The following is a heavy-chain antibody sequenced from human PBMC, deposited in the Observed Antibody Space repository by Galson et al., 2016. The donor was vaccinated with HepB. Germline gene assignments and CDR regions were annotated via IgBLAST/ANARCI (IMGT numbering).Heavy chain of an antibody. CDR3: AKELEYRSKPDY. J-gene: IGHJ4*02. D-gene: IGHD4-11*01. V-gene: IGHV3-23*01. CDR1: GFTFDDHA. Sequence: SLRLSCAASGFTFDDHAVNWVRQAPGKGLEWVSSISGSGGIIRYADSVKGRFTISRDNSKNTLYLQIDSLRDEDTAVYYCAKELEYRSKPDYLGQGTLVTVSS. CDR2: ISGSGGII.